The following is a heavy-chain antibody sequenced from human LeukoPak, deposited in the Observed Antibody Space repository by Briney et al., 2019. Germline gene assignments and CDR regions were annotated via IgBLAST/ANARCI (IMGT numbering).Heavy chain of an antibody. CDR2: MNPNSGNT. J-gene: IGHJ6*03. D-gene: IGHD3-10*01. V-gene: IGHV1-8*03. CDR1: GYAFTSYD. Sequence: ASVKVSCKASGYAFTSYDINWVRQATGQGLEWMGWMNPNSGNTGYAQKFQGRVTITRNTSISTAYMELSSLRSGDTAVYYCARGGGSGSYYAAYYYYYMDVWGKGTTVTVSS. CDR3: ARGGGSGSYYAAYYYYYMDV.